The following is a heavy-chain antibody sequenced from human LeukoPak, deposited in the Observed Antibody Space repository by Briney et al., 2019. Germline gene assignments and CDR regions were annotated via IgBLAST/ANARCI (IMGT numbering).Heavy chain of an antibody. V-gene: IGHV3-33*01. CDR2: IWYDGSNK. CDR3: ARGNGDSLLYGMDV. J-gene: IGHJ6*04. D-gene: IGHD4-17*01. CDR1: EFTLSSYG. Sequence: GRSLRLSCAASEFTLSSYGMHWVRQAPGKGLEWVAVIWYDGSNKYYADSVKGRFTISRDNSKNTLYLQMNSLRAEDTAVYYCARGNGDSLLYGMDVWGKGTTVTVSS.